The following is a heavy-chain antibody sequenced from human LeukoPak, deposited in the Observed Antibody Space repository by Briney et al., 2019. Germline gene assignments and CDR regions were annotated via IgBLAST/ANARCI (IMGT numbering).Heavy chain of an antibody. D-gene: IGHD6-19*01. CDR3: AGVKVAGTRSFDY. CDR2: INDVGSDS. V-gene: IGHV3-74*01. Sequence: GGSLRLSCAASGFTFSAYWMHWVSQAPGKGLVWVGRINDVGSDSTYVDSVKGRFTISRDNAKNTLYLQMNNLRAEDTAVYYCAGVKVAGTRSFDYWGQGTLATVSS. CDR1: GFTFSAYW. J-gene: IGHJ4*02.